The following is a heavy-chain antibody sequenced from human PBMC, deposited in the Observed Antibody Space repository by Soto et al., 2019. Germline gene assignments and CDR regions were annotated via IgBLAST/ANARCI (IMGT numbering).Heavy chain of an antibody. V-gene: IGHV1-18*04. CDR1: GYTFAHYG. CDR3: ACSPDSYGKPVLCYY. Sequence: GASVKVSCTASGYTFAHYGVGWVRQAPGEGLVWMGWISARTGSAKYAQELQGRVAVTTDTSTRPASIEVRSQRPDETAVYYCACSPDSYGKPVLCYYWGQGTLVAVAS. D-gene: IGHD5-18*01. J-gene: IGHJ4*02. CDR2: ISARTGSA.